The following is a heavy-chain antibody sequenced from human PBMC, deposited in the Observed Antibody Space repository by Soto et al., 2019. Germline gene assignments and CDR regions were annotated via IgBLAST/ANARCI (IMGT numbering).Heavy chain of an antibody. CDR1: GGSFSGYY. CDR2: INHSGST. CDR3: ARSTSGSYGYFDL. V-gene: IGHV4-34*01. Sequence: SETLSLTCAVYGGSFSGYYWSWIRQPPGKGLEWIGEINHSGSTNYNPYLKSRVTISVDTSKNQFSLKLSSETAADTAVYYCARSTSGSYGYFDLWGRGTLVTVSS. J-gene: IGHJ2*01. D-gene: IGHD1-26*01.